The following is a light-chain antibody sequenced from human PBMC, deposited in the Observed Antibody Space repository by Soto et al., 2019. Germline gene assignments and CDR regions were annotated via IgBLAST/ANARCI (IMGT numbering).Light chain of an antibody. CDR2: DVS. CDR3: SSYTSSSTQV. V-gene: IGLV2-14*01. J-gene: IGLJ1*01. CDR1: SSDVGGYNY. Sequence: QSVLTQPASVSGSPGQSITISCTGTSSDVGGYNYVSWCQQHPGKAPKLMIYDVSNRPSGVSNRFSGSKSANTASLTISGLQAEDEADYYCSSYTSSSTQVFGTGTKVTVL.